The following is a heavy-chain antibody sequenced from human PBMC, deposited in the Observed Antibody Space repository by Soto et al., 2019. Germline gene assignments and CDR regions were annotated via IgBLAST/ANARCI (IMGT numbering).Heavy chain of an antibody. CDR1: GFTFSSYG. Sequence: QVQLVESGGGVVQPGRSLRLSCAASGFTFSSYGMHWVRQAPGKGLEWVAVIWYDGRNKYYADSVKGRFTISRDNSKNTLYLQMNSLRAEDTAVYYCASAAYYYDSSGYQGAHYWGQGTLVTVSS. V-gene: IGHV3-33*01. J-gene: IGHJ4*02. D-gene: IGHD3-22*01. CDR3: ASAAYYYDSSGYQGAHY. CDR2: IWYDGRNK.